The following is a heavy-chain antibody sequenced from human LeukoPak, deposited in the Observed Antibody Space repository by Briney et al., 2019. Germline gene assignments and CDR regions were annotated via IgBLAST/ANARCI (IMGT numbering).Heavy chain of an antibody. CDR3: AKVPRVVVPAAMSAWFDP. CDR1: GITFSSYA. Sequence: GGSLRLSCAASGITFSSYAMSWVRQAPGKGLEWVPAISGSGGSTYYADSVKGRFTISRDNSKNTLYLQMNSLRAEDTAVYYCAKVPRVVVPAAMSAWFDPWGQGTLVTVSS. CDR2: ISGSGGST. D-gene: IGHD2-2*01. J-gene: IGHJ5*02. V-gene: IGHV3-23*01.